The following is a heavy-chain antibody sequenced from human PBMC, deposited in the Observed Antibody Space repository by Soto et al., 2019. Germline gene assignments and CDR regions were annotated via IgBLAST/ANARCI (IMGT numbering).Heavy chain of an antibody. D-gene: IGHD3-16*02. Sequence: EVQLLESGGGLVQPGGSLRLSCAASGFTFSSYVMSWVRQAPGKGLEWVSAISGSGGSTYYADSVKGRFTISRDNSKNTLYLQMNSLRAEDTAVYYCAKVPPIYDDYIWGSYRYYLDYWGQGTLVTVSS. V-gene: IGHV3-23*01. CDR1: GFTFSSYV. CDR2: ISGSGGST. CDR3: AKVPPIYDDYIWGSYRYYLDY. J-gene: IGHJ4*02.